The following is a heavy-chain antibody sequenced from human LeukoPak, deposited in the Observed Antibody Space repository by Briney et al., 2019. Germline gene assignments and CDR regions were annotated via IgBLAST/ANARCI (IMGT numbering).Heavy chain of an antibody. D-gene: IGHD1-26*01. J-gene: IGHJ2*01. CDR1: GGSISSSSYY. CDR3: ARAVRGIVGSYFWRYFDL. CDR2: IYHSGST. Sequence: ETLSLTCTVSGGSISSSSYYWGWIRQPPGKGLEWIGYIYHSGSTYYNPSLKSRVTISVDRSKNQFSLKLSSVTAADTAVYYCARAVRGIVGSYFWRYFDLWGRGTLVTVSS. V-gene: IGHV4-39*07.